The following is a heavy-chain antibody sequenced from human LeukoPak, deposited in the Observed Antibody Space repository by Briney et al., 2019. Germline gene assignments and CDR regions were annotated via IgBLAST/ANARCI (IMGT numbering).Heavy chain of an antibody. Sequence: SETLSLTCAVYGGSFSGYYWSWIRQPPGKGLEWIEEINHSGSTNYNPSLKSRVTISVDTSKNQFSLKLSSVTAADTAVYYCARDGNLGYCSSTSCLALDYWGQGTLVTVSS. V-gene: IGHV4-34*01. J-gene: IGHJ4*02. D-gene: IGHD2-2*01. CDR3: ARDGNLGYCSSTSCLALDY. CDR2: INHSGST. CDR1: GGSFSGYY.